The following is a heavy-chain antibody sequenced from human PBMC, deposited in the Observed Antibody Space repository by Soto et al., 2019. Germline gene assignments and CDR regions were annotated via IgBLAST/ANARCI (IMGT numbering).Heavy chain of an antibody. J-gene: IGHJ4*02. CDR2: ISGSGATP. Sequence: EVQLLESGGGLLQPGGSLRLSCSASGFTFNNYAMAWVRQAPGEGLEWVSGISGSGATPYYADSVKGRFTISRDNSKNTLFLQMYSLSAEDTAVYFCSKAGYCTGVSCYFYYFDSWGQGTLVTVSS. D-gene: IGHD2-15*01. CDR3: SKAGYCTGVSCYFYYFDS. V-gene: IGHV3-23*01. CDR1: GFTFNNYA.